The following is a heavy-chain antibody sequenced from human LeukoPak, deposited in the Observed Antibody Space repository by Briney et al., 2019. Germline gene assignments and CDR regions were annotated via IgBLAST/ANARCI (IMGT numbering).Heavy chain of an antibody. CDR2: ISYDGSNK. CDR3: ARDPPSPYSYGFTTDDY. V-gene: IGHV3-30*01. Sequence: GGSLRVSCAASGFTFSSYAMHWVRQAPGKGLEWVAVISYDGSNKYYADSVKGRFTISRDNSKNTLYLQMNSLRAEDTAVYYCARDPPSPYSYGFTTDDYWGQGTLVTVSS. CDR1: GFTFSSYA. D-gene: IGHD5-18*01. J-gene: IGHJ4*02.